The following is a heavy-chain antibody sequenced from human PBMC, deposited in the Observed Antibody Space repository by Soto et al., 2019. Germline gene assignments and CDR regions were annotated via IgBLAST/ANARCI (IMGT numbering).Heavy chain of an antibody. CDR3: ASYPLIVVVPAANYYGMDV. V-gene: IGHV3-21*01. CDR1: GFTFSSYS. J-gene: IGHJ6*02. Sequence: GGSLRLSCAASGFTFSSYSMNWVRQAPGKGLEWVSSISSSSSYIYYADSVKGRFTISRDNAKNSLYLQMNSLRAEDTAVYYWASYPLIVVVPAANYYGMDVWGQGTTVTVSS. CDR2: ISSSSSYI. D-gene: IGHD2-2*01.